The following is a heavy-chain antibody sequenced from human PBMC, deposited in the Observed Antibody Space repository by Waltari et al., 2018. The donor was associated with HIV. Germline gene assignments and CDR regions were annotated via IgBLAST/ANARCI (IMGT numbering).Heavy chain of an antibody. CDR3: ARGSPYFDY. J-gene: IGHJ4*02. CDR2: ISYDGSRK. D-gene: IGHD3-10*01. V-gene: IGHV3-30*04. Sequence: QVQLVESGGDVVQPGRSLRLSCAASGFTFSTYALHWVRQAPGKGRECVAFISYDGSRKYYAHSVKGRFTISRDNSKNTLYLQMNSLRAEDTAVYYCARGSPYFDYWGQGTLVTVSS. CDR1: GFTFSTYA.